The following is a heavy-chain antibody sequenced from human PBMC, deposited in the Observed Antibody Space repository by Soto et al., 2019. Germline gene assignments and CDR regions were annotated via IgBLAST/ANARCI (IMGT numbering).Heavy chain of an antibody. V-gene: IGHV1-69*13. CDR3: ARDHSIAARHFDY. D-gene: IGHD6-6*01. CDR1: GGTFSSYA. CDR2: IIPIFGTA. J-gene: IGHJ4*02. Sequence: SVKVSCKASGGTFSSYAIRWVGQAPGQGLEWMGGIIPIFGTANYAQKFQGRVTITADETTSTAYMEQSILRSEDTAVYYWARDHSIAARHFDYWGQGTLVTVSS.